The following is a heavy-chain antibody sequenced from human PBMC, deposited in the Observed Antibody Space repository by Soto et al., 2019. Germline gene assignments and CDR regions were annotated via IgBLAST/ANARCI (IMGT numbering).Heavy chain of an antibody. CDR1: GFSLSTREVG. Sequence: QSTLKESGPTLVNPTQTLTLTCTFSGFSLSTREVGVGWIRQPPGTALDWLALIFGDDAKRYSPSLKTRLTSSKDTYKTQVVPIMPNMDPVYTATYYSSNVRSGPRIEEDLGHYFDYWGQETRVTVSS. CDR3: SNVRSGPRIEEDLGHYFDY. J-gene: IGHJ4*02. CDR2: IFGDDAK. D-gene: IGHD2-15*01. V-gene: IGHV2-5*02.